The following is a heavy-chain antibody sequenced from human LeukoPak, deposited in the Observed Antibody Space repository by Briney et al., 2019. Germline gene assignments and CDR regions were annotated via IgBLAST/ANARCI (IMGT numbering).Heavy chain of an antibody. D-gene: IGHD2-15*01. CDR1: GVSISSGDYY. Sequence: PSQTLSLTCTVSGVSISSGDYYWSWIRQPPGKGLEWIGYIYYSGSTYYNPSLKSRVTISVDTSKNQFSLKLSSVTAADTAVYYCARVSIVVVVADYWGQGTLVTVSS. V-gene: IGHV4-30-4*01. CDR2: IYYSGST. J-gene: IGHJ4*02. CDR3: ARVSIVVVVADY.